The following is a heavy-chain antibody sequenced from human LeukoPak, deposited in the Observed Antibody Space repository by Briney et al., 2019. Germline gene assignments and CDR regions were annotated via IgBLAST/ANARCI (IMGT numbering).Heavy chain of an antibody. V-gene: IGHV4-34*01. CDR2: INHSGST. Sequence: ASETLSLTCAVYGGSFSGYYWSWIRQPPGKGLEWIGEINHSGSTNYNPSLKSRVTISVDTSKNQFSLKLSSVTAADTAVYYCARRPVGIAAACTGDYVGQGALIAVAS. J-gene: IGHJ4*02. D-gene: IGHD6-13*01. CDR1: GGSFSGYY. CDR3: ARRPVGIAAACTGDY.